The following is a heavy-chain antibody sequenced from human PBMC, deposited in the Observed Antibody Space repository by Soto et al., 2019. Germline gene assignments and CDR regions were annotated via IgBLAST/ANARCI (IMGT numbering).Heavy chain of an antibody. CDR1: GYSISSGYY. V-gene: IGHV4-38-2*01. J-gene: IGHJ3*02. Sequence: PSETLSLTCAVSGYSISSGYYWGWIRQPPGKGLGWIGSLYHSGSTYYNPSLKSRVTISVDTSKNQFSLKLSSVTAADTAVYYCARVLPGIDAFDIWGQGTMVTVSS. CDR3: ARVLPGIDAFDI. CDR2: LYHSGST.